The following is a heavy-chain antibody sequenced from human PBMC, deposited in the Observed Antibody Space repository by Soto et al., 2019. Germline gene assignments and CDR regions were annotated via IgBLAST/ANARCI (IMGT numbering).Heavy chain of an antibody. Sequence: QVQLVQSGAEVKKPGSSVKVSCKASGGTFSSYTINWVRQAPGQGLEWMGRIIPILGIANYAQKFQGRVTITADKSTSTAYMELSSLRSEDTAVYYCARDYYGDHVGGYWGQGTLVTVSS. D-gene: IGHD4-17*01. CDR1: GGTFSSYT. CDR2: IIPILGIA. J-gene: IGHJ4*02. V-gene: IGHV1-69*08. CDR3: ARDYYGDHVGGY.